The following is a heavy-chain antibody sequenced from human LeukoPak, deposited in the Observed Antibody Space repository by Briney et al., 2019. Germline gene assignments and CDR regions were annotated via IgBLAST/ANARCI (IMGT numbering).Heavy chain of an antibody. CDR2: ISAYNGNT. Sequence: ASVNVSCKASGYTFISYGISWVRQAPGQGLEWMGWISAYNGNTNYAQKLQGRVTMTTDTSTSTGYMELRSLRSDDTAVYYCARAGRKLPSSSCYGEGFFDYWGQGTLVTVSS. V-gene: IGHV1-18*01. J-gene: IGHJ4*02. CDR3: ARAGRKLPSSSCYGEGFFDY. CDR1: GYTFISYG. D-gene: IGHD6-13*01.